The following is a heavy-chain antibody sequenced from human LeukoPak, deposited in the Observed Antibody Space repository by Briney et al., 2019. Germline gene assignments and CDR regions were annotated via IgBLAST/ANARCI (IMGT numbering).Heavy chain of an antibody. V-gene: IGHV3-15*01. Sequence: PGGSLRLSCAASGFTFSNAWMSWVRRAPNKGLEWVGRSKTKTDGGTTDYAAPVKGRFTISRDDSKDTLYLQMNSLKSEDTAVYYCTTDYGSGSYHYFNYWGQGALVTVSS. CDR1: GFTFSNAW. D-gene: IGHD3-10*01. J-gene: IGHJ4*02. CDR3: TTDYGSGSYHYFNY. CDR2: SKTKTDGGTT.